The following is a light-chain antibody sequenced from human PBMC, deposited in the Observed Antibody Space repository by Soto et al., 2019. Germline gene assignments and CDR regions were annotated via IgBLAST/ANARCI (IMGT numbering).Light chain of an antibody. CDR2: DVR. V-gene: IGLV2-11*01. CDR1: SSDVGGYNY. Sequence: QSALTQPRSVSGSPGQSVTISCTGTSSDVGGYNYVSWYQQHPGKAPRLMIYDVRKRPSGVPDRFSGSKSGNTASLTISGLQAADEAHYYCCSYAGTVLFGGGTKLTVL. J-gene: IGLJ2*01. CDR3: CSYAGTVL.